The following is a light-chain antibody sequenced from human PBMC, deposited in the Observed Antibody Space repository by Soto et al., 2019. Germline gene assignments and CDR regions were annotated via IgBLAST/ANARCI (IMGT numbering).Light chain of an antibody. CDR2: DVS. CDR1: SRDVGGYNY. CDR3: SSYTGSNTLIYV. V-gene: IGLV2-14*03. Sequence: QSALTQPASVSGSPGQSITISCTGTSRDVGGYNYVSWYQQHPGKAPKVIIYDVSNRPSEVSNRFSASKSGNTASLTISGLQAEDEGYYYCSSYTGSNTLIYVFGTGTKLTVL. J-gene: IGLJ1*01.